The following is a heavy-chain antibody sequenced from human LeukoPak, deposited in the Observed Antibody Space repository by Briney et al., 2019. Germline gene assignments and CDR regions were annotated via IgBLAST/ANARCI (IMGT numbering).Heavy chain of an antibody. D-gene: IGHD3-3*01. Sequence: GGSLRLSCAASGFTFSSYAMHWVRQAPGKGLEWVAVISYDGSNKYYADSVKGRFTISRDNSKNTLYLQMNSLRAEDTAVHYCARDLGYDFWSGWDDAFDIWGQGTMVTVSS. CDR2: ISYDGSNK. CDR3: ARDLGYDFWSGWDDAFDI. V-gene: IGHV3-30-3*01. J-gene: IGHJ3*02. CDR1: GFTFSSYA.